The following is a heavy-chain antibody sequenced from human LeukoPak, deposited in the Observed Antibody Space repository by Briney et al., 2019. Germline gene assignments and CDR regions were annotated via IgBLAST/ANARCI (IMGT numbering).Heavy chain of an antibody. D-gene: IGHD6-13*01. Sequence: GGSLRLSCAASAFTFSSYWMSLVRQAPGKGLEWVANIKQDGSEKYYVDSVKGRFTISRDNAKNSLYLQMNSLRAEDTAVYYCARARSSWRAYDYWGQGTLVTVSS. CDR3: ARARSSWRAYDY. V-gene: IGHV3-7*01. J-gene: IGHJ4*02. CDR1: AFTFSSYW. CDR2: IKQDGSEK.